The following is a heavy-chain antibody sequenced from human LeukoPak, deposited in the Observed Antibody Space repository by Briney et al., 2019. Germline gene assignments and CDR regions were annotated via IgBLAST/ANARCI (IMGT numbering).Heavy chain of an antibody. CDR1: GGSISSSSYY. CDR2: IYYSGST. CDR3: ARVMYYDSSGYYYLGLAFDI. J-gene: IGHJ3*02. V-gene: IGHV4-39*07. D-gene: IGHD3-22*01. Sequence: SETLSLTCTVSGGSISSSSYYWGWIRQPPGKGLEWIGSIYYSGSTYYNPSLKSRVTISVDTSKNQFSLKLSSVTAADTAVYYCARVMYYDSSGYYYLGLAFDIWGQGTMVTVSS.